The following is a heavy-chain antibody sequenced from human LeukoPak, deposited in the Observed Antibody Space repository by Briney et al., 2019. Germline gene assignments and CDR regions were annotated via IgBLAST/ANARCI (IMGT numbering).Heavy chain of an antibody. CDR1: TVTLTGYT. D-gene: IGHD3/OR15-3a*01. Sequence: GGSLRLSCEGATVTLTGYTTAWVRQAPGKGLEWVSYISTTSSYIYYGDSMNGRFTISRDNAKNSLFLQMNSLRVEDTAVYFCARVANEYDFWSPVYGMDVWGQGTSVIVSS. CDR2: ISTTSSYI. CDR3: ARVANEYDFWSPVYGMDV. J-gene: IGHJ6*02. V-gene: IGHV3-21*01.